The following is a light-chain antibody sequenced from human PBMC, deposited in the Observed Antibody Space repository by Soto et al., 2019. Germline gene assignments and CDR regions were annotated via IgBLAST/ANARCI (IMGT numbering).Light chain of an antibody. V-gene: IGKV3-15*01. CDR3: QQYDTWPYT. Sequence: EIVMTQSPATLSVSPGERATLSCRASQSVSSNLAWYQQKPGQAPRLLIYGASTRATGIPSRFSGSGSGTEFTLTISSVQSEDFAAYHCQQYDTWPYTCGQGTKLEIK. CDR1: QSVSSN. J-gene: IGKJ2*01. CDR2: GAS.